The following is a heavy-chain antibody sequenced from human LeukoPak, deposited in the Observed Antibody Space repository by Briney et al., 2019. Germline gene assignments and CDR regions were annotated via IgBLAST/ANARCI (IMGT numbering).Heavy chain of an antibody. V-gene: IGHV4-59*01. CDR3: ARTDYSNYYYGMDV. D-gene: IGHD4-11*01. CDR1: GGSISSYY. J-gene: IGHJ6*02. CDR2: IYYNGST. Sequence: PSETLSLTCTVSGGSISSYYWSWIRQPPGKGLEWIGYIYYNGSTNYNPSLKSRVTISVDTSKNQFSLKLSSVTAADTAVYYCARTDYSNYYYGMDVWGQGTTVTVSS.